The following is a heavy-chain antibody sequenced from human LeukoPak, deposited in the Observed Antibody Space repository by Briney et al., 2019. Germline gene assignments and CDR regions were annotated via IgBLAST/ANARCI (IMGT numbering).Heavy chain of an antibody. CDR3: AKNGQSGFSFDP. V-gene: IGHV4-34*01. CDR1: GGSLYGHY. D-gene: IGHD1-26*01. J-gene: IGHJ5*02. CDR2: GSDSGGT. Sequence: SETLSLTRAVYGGSLYGHYWSWIRQSPGKGLEWIGEGSDSGGTKFNPSLKSRATISADTSKNQFSLTLTSVTAADTAVYHCAKNGQSGFSFDPWGQGTLVTVYS.